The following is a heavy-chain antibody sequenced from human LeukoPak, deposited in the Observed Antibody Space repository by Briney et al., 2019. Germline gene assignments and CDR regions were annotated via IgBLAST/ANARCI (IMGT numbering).Heavy chain of an antibody. Sequence: PSETLSLTCTVSGGSISSYYWSWIRQPAGRGLEWIGRIYTSGSTNYNPSLKSRVTMSVDTSKNQFSLKLSSVTAADTAVYYCAREAYDYVWGSYRDSSNPFDYWGQGTLVTVSS. CDR1: GGSISSYY. D-gene: IGHD3-16*02. CDR3: AREAYDYVWGSYRDSSNPFDY. V-gene: IGHV4-4*07. CDR2: IYTSGST. J-gene: IGHJ4*02.